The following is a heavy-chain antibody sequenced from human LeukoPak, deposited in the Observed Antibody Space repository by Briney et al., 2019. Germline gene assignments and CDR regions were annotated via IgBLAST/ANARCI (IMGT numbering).Heavy chain of an antibody. CDR1: GFTFSISG. D-gene: IGHD3-3*01. CDR2: IGRDGSTK. J-gene: IGHJ3*02. V-gene: IGHV3-30*02. CDR3: AKDGEWTFDI. Sequence: GGSLRLSCAASGFTFSISGMHWGRQAPGAGLEWVAFIGRDGSTKFYADSVKGRFSISGDSSYNTAYLQMNSLRPEDTAIYYCAKDGEWTFDIWGQGTMVTVSS.